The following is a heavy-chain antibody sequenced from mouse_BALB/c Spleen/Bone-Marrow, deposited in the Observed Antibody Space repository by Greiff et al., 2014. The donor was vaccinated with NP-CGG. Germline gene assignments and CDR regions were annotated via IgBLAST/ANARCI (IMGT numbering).Heavy chain of an antibody. D-gene: IGHD1-1*01. J-gene: IGHJ4*01. Sequence: EVQLVESGGDLVQPGGSRKLSCAASGFTFSSFGMHWVRQAPEKGLEWVAYISSGSSTIYYADTVKGRFTISRDNPKNTLFLQMTSLRSEDTAMYYCAAITTVVARYAMDYWGQGTSVTVSS. CDR1: GFTFSSFG. CDR3: AAITTVVARYAMDY. V-gene: IGHV5-17*02. CDR2: ISSGSSTI.